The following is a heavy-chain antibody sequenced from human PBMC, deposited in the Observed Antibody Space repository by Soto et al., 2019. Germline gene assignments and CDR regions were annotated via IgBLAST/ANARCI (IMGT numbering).Heavy chain of an antibody. CDR3: AVVDMSDNEAENYFYAMDV. Sequence: QVQLVQSGAEVKQPGSSVTLSCTASGGTLRRYAISWWRQSPGRGLVWMGGIIPRFGTTSSAQPEKFQGRLTLKADGHMITASMELSSLRSEDTGVYFCAVVDMSDNEAENYFYAMDVWGQGTTVIVSS. CDR2: IIPRFGTT. V-gene: IGHV1-69*01. J-gene: IGHJ6*02. D-gene: IGHD3-22*01. CDR1: GGTLRRYA.